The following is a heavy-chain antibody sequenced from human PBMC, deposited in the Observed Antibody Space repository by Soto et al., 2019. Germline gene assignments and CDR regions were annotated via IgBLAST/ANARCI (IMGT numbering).Heavy chain of an antibody. CDR3: ARGYYYYYGMDV. CDR2: MNPNSGNT. V-gene: IGHV1-8*01. CDR1: GYTFTIYD. Sequence: ASVKVSCKASGYTFTIYDINWVRQATGQGLEWMGWMNPNSGNTGYAQKFQGRVTMTRNTSISTAYMELSSLRSEDTAVYYCARGYYYYYGMDVWGQGTTVTVSS. J-gene: IGHJ6*02.